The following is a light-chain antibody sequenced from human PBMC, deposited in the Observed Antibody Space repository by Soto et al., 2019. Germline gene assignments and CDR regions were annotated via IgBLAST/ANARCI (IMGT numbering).Light chain of an antibody. CDR1: QGIGSW. V-gene: IGKV1-12*01. J-gene: IGKJ1*01. CDR2: ASS. Sequence: DIQMTQSPSSVSASVGDRVTIACRASQGIGSWLTWYQQKPGSAPKVLIYASSTLQSGVPSRFSGSGSGTEFTLTISSLQPEDFATYYCQQADSFPWTFGQGTKVEMK. CDR3: QQADSFPWT.